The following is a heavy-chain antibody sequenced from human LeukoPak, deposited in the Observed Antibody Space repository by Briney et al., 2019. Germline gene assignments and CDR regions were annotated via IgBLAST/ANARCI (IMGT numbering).Heavy chain of an antibody. CDR2: INHSGST. CDR3: ARGPYYYDSSGYYRAPLPDY. CDR1: GGSFSGYY. D-gene: IGHD3-22*01. V-gene: IGHV4-34*01. Sequence: SETLSLTCAVYGGSFSGYYWSWIRQPPGKGLEWIGEINHSGSTNYNPSLKSRVTISVDTSKNQFSLKLRSVTAADTAVYYCARGPYYYDSSGYYRAPLPDYWGQGTLVTVSS. J-gene: IGHJ4*02.